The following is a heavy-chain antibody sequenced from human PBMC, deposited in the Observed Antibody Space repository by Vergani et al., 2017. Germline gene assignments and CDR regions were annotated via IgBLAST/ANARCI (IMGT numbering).Heavy chain of an antibody. CDR2: INTNTGNP. CDR1: GYTFTTYA. Sequence: HVQLVQSGSELKKPGASVKVSCKASGYTFTTYAMNWVRQAPGQGLEWMGWINTNTGNPTYAPGFTGRFVFSLDTSVSTTYLHISSLEPEDTAVYYCARDPRVREAPGGRFEYWGQGTLVTVSS. J-gene: IGHJ4*02. CDR3: ARDPRVREAPGGRFEY. D-gene: IGHD3-10*01. V-gene: IGHV7-4-1*02.